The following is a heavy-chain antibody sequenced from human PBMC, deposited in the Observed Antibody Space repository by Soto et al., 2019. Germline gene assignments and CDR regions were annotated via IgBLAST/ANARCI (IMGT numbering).Heavy chain of an antibody. CDR1: GGSLSSYY. CDR3: AKHGAIYSNSWYDFDY. V-gene: IGHV4-59*08. J-gene: IGHJ4*02. D-gene: IGHD5-18*01. Sequence: SETLSLTCTVSGGSLSSYYWSWIRQPPGKGLEWVGYMYNSGSANYNPSLKSRVTISVDMSQNQFSLKLTSVTAADTAVYYCAKHGAIYSNSWYDFDYWGQGTLVTVSS. CDR2: MYNSGSA.